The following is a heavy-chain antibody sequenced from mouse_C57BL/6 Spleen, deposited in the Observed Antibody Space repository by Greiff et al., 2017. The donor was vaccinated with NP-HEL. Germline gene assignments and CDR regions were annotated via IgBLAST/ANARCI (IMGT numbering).Heavy chain of an antibody. V-gene: IGHV1-82*01. CDR3: AINYYGSKNYAMDY. Sequence: VKVVESGPELVKPGASVKISCKASGYAFSSSWMNWVKQRPGKGLEWIGRIYPGDGDTNYNGKFKGKATLTADKSSSTAYMQLSSLTSEDSAVYFCAINYYGSKNYAMDYRGQGTSVTVSS. CDR2: IYPGDGDT. D-gene: IGHD1-1*01. CDR1: GYAFSSSW. J-gene: IGHJ4*01.